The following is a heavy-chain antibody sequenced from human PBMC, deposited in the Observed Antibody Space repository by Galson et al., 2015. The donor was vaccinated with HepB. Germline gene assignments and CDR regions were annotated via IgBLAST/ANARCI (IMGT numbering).Heavy chain of an antibody. D-gene: IGHD3-22*01. V-gene: IGHV3-15*07. J-gene: IGHJ6*02. CDR2: IKSKTDGGTT. CDR3: TTGSYYYDSSGWGYGMDV. Sequence: SLRLSCAASGFTFSNAWMNWVRQAPGKGLEWVGRIKSKTDGGTTDYAAPVKGRFTISRDDSKNTLYLQMNSLKTEDTAVYYCTTGSYYYDSSGWGYGMDVWGQGTTVTVSS. CDR1: GFTFSNAW.